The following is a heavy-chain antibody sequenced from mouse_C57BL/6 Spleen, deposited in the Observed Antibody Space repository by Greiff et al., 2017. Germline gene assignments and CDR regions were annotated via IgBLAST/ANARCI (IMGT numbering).Heavy chain of an antibody. Sequence: EVQLQQSGPKLVKPGASVKISCKASGYTFTDYYMNWVNQSHGKSLEWIGDINPNNGGTSYNQKFKGKATLTVDKPSSTAYMELRSLTSEDSAVYYCARSSIYYDYSWFAYWGQGTLVTVSA. V-gene: IGHV1-26*01. CDR1: GYTFTDYY. CDR2: INPNNGGT. CDR3: ARSSIYYDYSWFAY. J-gene: IGHJ3*01. D-gene: IGHD2-4*01.